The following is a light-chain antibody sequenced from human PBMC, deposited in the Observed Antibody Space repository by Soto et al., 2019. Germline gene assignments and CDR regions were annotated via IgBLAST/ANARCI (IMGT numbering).Light chain of an antibody. CDR1: QSVSSN. CDR3: RQHNTCPRR. Sequence: EIVMTQSPATLSVPPGEGATLSCRASQSVSSNLVWYQQKPGQAPRLLIYGASTRATGIPARFSGSGSGTEFTFTISSLLFEFFGFFYCRQHNTCPRRFAKGTNLDIK. V-gene: IGKV3-15*01. CDR2: GAS. J-gene: IGKJ1*01.